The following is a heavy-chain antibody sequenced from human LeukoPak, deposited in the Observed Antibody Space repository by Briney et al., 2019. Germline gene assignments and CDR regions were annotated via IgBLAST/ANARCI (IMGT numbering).Heavy chain of an antibody. V-gene: IGHV3-30-3*01. D-gene: IGHD1-26*01. Sequence: GGSLRLSCAASGFTFGSYAMHWVRQAPGKGLEWVAIISYDGSNEYYADSVKGRFTISRDNSKNTLYLHMNSLTAEDTAVYYCARYYRGSSGRWFDPWGQGTLVTVSS. CDR1: GFTFGSYA. J-gene: IGHJ5*02. CDR2: ISYDGSNE. CDR3: ARYYRGSSGRWFDP.